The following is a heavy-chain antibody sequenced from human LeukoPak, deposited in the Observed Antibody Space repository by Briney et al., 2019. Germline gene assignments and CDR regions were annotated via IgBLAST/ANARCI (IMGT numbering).Heavy chain of an antibody. D-gene: IGHD3-22*01. V-gene: IGHV3-74*01. CDR2: IKSDGSTT. CDR1: GFTFSGHY. Sequence: GGSLRLSCAASGFTFSGHYMHWVRQAPGKGLVWVSRIKSDGSTTNYADSVKGRFTISRDNAKNTLYLQMSSLRAEDTAVYYCVRVAPLDNSGPTWGQGTLVTVSS. CDR3: VRVAPLDNSGPT. J-gene: IGHJ5*02.